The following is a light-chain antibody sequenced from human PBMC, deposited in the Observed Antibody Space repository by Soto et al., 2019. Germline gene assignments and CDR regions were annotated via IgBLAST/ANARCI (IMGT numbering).Light chain of an antibody. CDR2: EVN. Sequence: QPVLTQPPSASGSPGQSVTISCTGTSSDVGGYNFVSWFQQSPAKAPKLMIYEVNKRPSGVPDRFSGSKSGNTASLTVSGLQAEDEADYYCNSYAGSNNFVVFGGGTKLTVL. CDR3: NSYAGSNNFVV. CDR1: SSDVGGYNF. J-gene: IGLJ2*01. V-gene: IGLV2-8*01.